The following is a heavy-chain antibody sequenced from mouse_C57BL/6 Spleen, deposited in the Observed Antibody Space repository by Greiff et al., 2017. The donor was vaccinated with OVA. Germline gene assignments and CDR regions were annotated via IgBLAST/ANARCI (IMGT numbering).Heavy chain of an antibody. Sequence: VQLQQPGAELVRPGSSVKLSCKASGYTFTSYWMDWVKQRPGQGLEWIGNIYPSDSETHYNQKFKDKATLTVDKSSSTAYMQLSSLTSEDSAVYYCARSGGYYYFDYWGQGTTLTVSS. CDR1: GYTFTSYW. D-gene: IGHD2-3*01. CDR2: IYPSDSET. CDR3: ARSGGYYYFDY. J-gene: IGHJ2*01. V-gene: IGHV1-61*01.